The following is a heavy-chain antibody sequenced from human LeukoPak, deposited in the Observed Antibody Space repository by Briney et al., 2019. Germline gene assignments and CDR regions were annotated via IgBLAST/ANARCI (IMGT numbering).Heavy chain of an antibody. CDR3: ARLPGTGYYHFDL. CDR2: IYPEDSDI. CDR1: GYRFTDYW. Sequence: GESLKISCQGSGYRFTDYWIGWVRQTPGRGLEWLGIIYPEDSDIKYSPSFQGQVTISADKSITTAYLHWSSPKASDTAMYYCARLPGTGYYHFDLWGQGTQVTVSS. J-gene: IGHJ4*02. V-gene: IGHV5-51*01. D-gene: IGHD3-9*01.